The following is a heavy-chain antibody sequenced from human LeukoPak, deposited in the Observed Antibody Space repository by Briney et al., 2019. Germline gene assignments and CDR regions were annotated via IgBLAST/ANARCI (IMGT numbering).Heavy chain of an antibody. J-gene: IGHJ6*02. CDR1: GGSISSSSYY. V-gene: IGHV4-39*01. CDR3: ARHACSSISCPRNGYYYGMDV. D-gene: IGHD2-2*01. Sequence: PSETLSLTCTVSGGSISSSSYYWGWIRQPPGKGLEWIGSIYYSGSTYYNPSLKSRVTISVDTSKNQFSLKLSSVTAADTTVYYCARHACSSISCPRNGYYYGMDVWGQGTTVTVSS. CDR2: IYYSGST.